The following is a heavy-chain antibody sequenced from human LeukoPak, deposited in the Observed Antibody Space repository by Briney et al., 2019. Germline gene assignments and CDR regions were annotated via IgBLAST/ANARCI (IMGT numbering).Heavy chain of an antibody. Sequence: ASVKVSFKGSGYTFIRSNIHSVRQAPGQGLGWMGIINLRGGGTRNAQTFQGRGTMTRDTATSTVYMELSRLRAQDTAVYYCARAGYGDRIDYWGQGTLVSVSS. CDR2: INLRGGGT. D-gene: IGHD4-17*01. V-gene: IGHV1-46*01. J-gene: IGHJ4*02. CDR1: GYTFIRSN. CDR3: ARAGYGDRIDY.